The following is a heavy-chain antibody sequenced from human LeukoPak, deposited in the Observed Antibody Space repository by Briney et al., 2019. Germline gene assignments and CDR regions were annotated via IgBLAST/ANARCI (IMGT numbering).Heavy chain of an antibody. Sequence: ASVTVSFKASGYSFTIYAITGVRQAPGQGGEWMGWISGSNGNTNYAQKFQGRVTITTDTSTNTAYMELRSLRSDDTAVYYCPSSYSSTWYSYYYYMDVWGKGTTVTVSS. V-gene: IGHV1-18*01. CDR2: ISGSNGNT. D-gene: IGHD6-13*01. J-gene: IGHJ6*03. CDR3: PSSYSSTWYSYYYYMDV. CDR1: GYSFTIYA.